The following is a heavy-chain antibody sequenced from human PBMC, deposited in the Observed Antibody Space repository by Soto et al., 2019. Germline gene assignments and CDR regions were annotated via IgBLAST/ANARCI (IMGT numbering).Heavy chain of an antibody. Sequence: QVQLVQSGAEVKKPGSSVKVSCKASGGTFSSYTISWVRQAPGQGLEWMGRIIPILGIANYAQKFQGRVTIPADKSTSTAYMELSSLRSEDTAVYYCARARWFGELGGMDVWGQGTTVTVSS. CDR1: GGTFSSYT. D-gene: IGHD3-10*01. CDR3: ARARWFGELGGMDV. V-gene: IGHV1-69*02. J-gene: IGHJ6*02. CDR2: IIPILGIA.